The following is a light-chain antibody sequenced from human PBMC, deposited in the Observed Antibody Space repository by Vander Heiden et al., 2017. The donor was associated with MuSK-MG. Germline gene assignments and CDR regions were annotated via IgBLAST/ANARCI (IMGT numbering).Light chain of an antibody. J-gene: IGKJ1*01. V-gene: IGKV1-5*03. Sequence: DIQMSQSPSTLSASVGDRVTIACRASQSISNWLAWYQQKPGKAPKLLIHRASTLETGVPSRFSGSASGTEFTLTISSLQPDDLATYYCQQYHSPSWTFGQGTKVE. CDR1: QSISNW. CDR3: QQYHSPSWT. CDR2: RAS.